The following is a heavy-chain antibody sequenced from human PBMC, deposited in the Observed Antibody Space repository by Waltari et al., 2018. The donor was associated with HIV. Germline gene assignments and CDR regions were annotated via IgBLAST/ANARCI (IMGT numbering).Heavy chain of an antibody. D-gene: IGHD2-8*02. CDR1: GFSVTSTF. J-gene: IGHJ4*02. CDR2: IYTGGNI. Sequence: LSCAASGFSVTSTFMGWIRQAPVKGLKWVSVIYTGGNILYVESVRGRFTISRDSSRNTLDLQMDNLRDEDTAVYYCARGGPGGRQPFDHWGQGTLVTVSS. V-gene: IGHV3-53*01. CDR3: ARGGPGGRQPFDH.